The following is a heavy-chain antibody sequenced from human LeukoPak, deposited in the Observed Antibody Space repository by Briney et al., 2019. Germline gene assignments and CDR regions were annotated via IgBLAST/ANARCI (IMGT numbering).Heavy chain of an antibody. CDR3: ARDAQRGFDYSNSLQY. Sequence: GTSLPLSCAASGFIFSHYGMHWVRQAPGKGLEWVAVIWSDGTNRYYADSVKGRFSINRDDSQKRVFLQMDSLRAEDTAVYYCARDAQRGFDYSNSLQYWGQGALVTVSS. CDR2: IWSDGTNR. V-gene: IGHV3-33*01. CDR1: GFIFSHYG. D-gene: IGHD4-11*01. J-gene: IGHJ4*02.